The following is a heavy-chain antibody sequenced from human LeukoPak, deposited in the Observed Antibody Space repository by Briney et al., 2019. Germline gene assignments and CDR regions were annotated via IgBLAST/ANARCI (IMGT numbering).Heavy chain of an antibody. CDR3: ARKASGYEYYFDY. D-gene: IGHD5-12*01. CDR2: ISSSSSYI. CDR1: GFTFSSYS. Sequence: SGGSLRLSCAASGFTFSSYSMNWVRQAPGKGLEWVSSISSSSSYIYYADSVKGRFTISRDNAKNSLYLQMNSLRAEDTAVYYCARKASGYEYYFDYWGQGTLVTVSS. J-gene: IGHJ4*02. V-gene: IGHV3-21*01.